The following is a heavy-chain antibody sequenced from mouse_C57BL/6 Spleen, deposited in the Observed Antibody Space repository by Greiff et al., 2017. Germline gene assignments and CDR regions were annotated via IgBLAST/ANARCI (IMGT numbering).Heavy chain of an antibody. CDR1: GYTFTSYW. CDR2: IHPNSGST. CDR3: ARLTGNYPFDY. J-gene: IGHJ2*01. D-gene: IGHD2-1*01. V-gene: IGHV1-64*01. Sequence: QVQLQQSGAELVKPGASVKLSCKASGYTFTSYWMHWVKQRPGQGLEWIGMIHPNSGSTNYNEKFKSKATLTVDKSSSTAYMQLSSLTSEDSAVYYCARLTGNYPFDYWGQGTTLTVSS.